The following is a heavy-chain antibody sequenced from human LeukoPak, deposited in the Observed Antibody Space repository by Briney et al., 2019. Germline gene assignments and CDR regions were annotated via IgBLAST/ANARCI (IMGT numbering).Heavy chain of an antibody. D-gene: IGHD4-11*01. CDR1: GYSISSGYY. CDR2: IYHSGST. CDR3: AKTHSHFPPYFDY. V-gene: IGHV4-38-2*02. Sequence: SETLSLTCTVSGYSISSGYYWGWIRQPPGKGLEWIGSIYHSGSTYYNPSLKSRVTISVDTSKNQFSLKLSSVTAADTAMYYCAKTHSHFPPYFDYWGQGTLVIVSS. J-gene: IGHJ4*02.